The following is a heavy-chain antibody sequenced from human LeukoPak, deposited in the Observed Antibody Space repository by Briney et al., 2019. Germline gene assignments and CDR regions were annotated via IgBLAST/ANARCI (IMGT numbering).Heavy chain of an antibody. D-gene: IGHD3-22*01. Sequence: PSETLSLTCTVSGGSISSYYWSWIRQPPGKGLEWIGYIHYSGSTNYNPSLKSRVTISVDTSKNQFSLKLSSVTAADTAVYYCARAGGYYDSSGYDYWGQGTLVTVSS. CDR1: GGSISSYY. V-gene: IGHV4-59*01. J-gene: IGHJ4*02. CDR3: ARAGGYYDSSGYDY. CDR2: IHYSGST.